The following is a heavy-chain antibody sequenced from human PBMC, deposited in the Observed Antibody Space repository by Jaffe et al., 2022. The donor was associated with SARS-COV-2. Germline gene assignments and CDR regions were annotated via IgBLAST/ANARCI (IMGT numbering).Heavy chain of an antibody. D-gene: IGHD6-19*01. CDR3: AKAGRYTSGWYDY. CDR1: GFTFSSYA. Sequence: EVQLLESGGGLVQPGGSLRLSCAASGFTFSSYAMSWVRQAPGKGLEWVSGLSAFGDSTYYADSVKGRFTISRDNSKNTLYLQMNSVRGEDTALYYCAKAGRYTSGWYDYWGQGTLVTVSS. V-gene: IGHV3-23*01. CDR2: LSAFGDST. J-gene: IGHJ4*02.